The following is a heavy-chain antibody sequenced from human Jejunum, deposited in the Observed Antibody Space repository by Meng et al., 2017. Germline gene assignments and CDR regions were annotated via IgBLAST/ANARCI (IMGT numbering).Heavy chain of an antibody. CDR1: GDSISSGEYF. J-gene: IGHJ4*02. Sequence: QVQLQESGPGLVKPSQTLLLTFTGSGDSISSGEYFWSWIRRPPGKGLEWIGYMDYRGSTFYNPSLKSRVTISVDTSKNQFSLKLSSVTAADTAVYFCARGELLWDYWGQGTLVTVSS. CDR3: ARGELLWDY. D-gene: IGHD2-2*01. V-gene: IGHV4-30-4*01. CDR2: MDYRGST.